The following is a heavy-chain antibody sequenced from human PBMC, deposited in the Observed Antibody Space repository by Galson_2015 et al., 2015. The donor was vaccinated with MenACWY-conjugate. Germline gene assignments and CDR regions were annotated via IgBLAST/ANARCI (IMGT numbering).Heavy chain of an antibody. D-gene: IGHD1/OR15-1a*01. J-gene: IGHJ3*02. CDR3: ARDYWNSACEM. CDR1: GFTVNNHC. V-gene: IGHV3-53*01. CDR2: IYSGGNT. Sequence: SLRLSCAASGFTVNNHCVNWVRQAPGKGLGWVSVIYSGGNTYYADSVKVRFTISRDISKNTLYLQMTSLSSEDTAVYYCARDYWNSACEMWGQGTMVTVSS.